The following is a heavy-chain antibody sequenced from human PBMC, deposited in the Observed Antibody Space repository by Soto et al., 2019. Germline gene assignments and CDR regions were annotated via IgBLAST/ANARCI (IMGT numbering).Heavy chain of an antibody. V-gene: IGHV3-48*02. J-gene: IGHJ6*02. Sequence: GGSLRLSCAASGFTFRSYSINWGRQAPGKGLEWVSYISSSSTIYYADSVKGRFTISRDNAKNSLYLQMNSLRDEDTAVYYCARDRDSSSPYYYYYGMDVWGQGTTVTVSS. D-gene: IGHD6-6*01. CDR1: GFTFRSYS. CDR3: ARDRDSSSPYYYYYGMDV. CDR2: ISSSSTI.